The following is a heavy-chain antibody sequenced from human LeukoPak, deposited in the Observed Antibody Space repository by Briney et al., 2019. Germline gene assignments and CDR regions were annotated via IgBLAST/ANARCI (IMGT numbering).Heavy chain of an antibody. CDR1: GYTFTSYG. D-gene: IGHD6-13*01. V-gene: IGHV1-18*01. J-gene: IGHJ4*02. Sequence: GASVKVSCTASGYTFTSYGISWVRQAPGQGLVWMGWISAYNGNTNYAQKLQGRVTMTTDTSTSTAYMELRSLRSDDTAVYYCARDSGRAAAGTPFDYWGQGTLVTVSS. CDR2: ISAYNGNT. CDR3: ARDSGRAAAGTPFDY.